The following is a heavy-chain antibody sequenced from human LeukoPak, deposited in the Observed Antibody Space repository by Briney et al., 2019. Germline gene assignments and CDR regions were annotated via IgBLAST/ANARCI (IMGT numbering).Heavy chain of an antibody. CDR1: GFTFSSYA. V-gene: IGHV3-30-3*01. J-gene: IGHJ4*02. CDR2: ISYDGSNK. Sequence: GGSLRLSCAASGFTFSSYAMHWVRQAPGKGLEWVAVISYDGSNKYYADSVKGRFTISRDNSKNTLYLQMNSLRAEDTAVCYCARDRELRGYSYGRFDYSSQGTLVTVSS. D-gene: IGHD5-18*01. CDR3: ARDRELRGYSYGRFDY.